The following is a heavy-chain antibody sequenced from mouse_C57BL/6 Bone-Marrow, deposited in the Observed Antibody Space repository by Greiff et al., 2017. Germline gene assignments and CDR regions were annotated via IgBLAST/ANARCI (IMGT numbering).Heavy chain of an antibody. D-gene: IGHD1-1*01. V-gene: IGHV1-50*01. Sequence: VQLQQSGAELVKPGASVKLSCKASGYTFTSYWMQWVKQRPGQGLEWIGEIDPSDSYTNYNQKFKGKATLTVDTSSSTAYMQLSSLTSEDSAVYYCARDGTVVAEEGYYAMDYWGQGTSVTVSS. CDR2: IDPSDSYT. CDR3: ARDGTVVAEEGYYAMDY. J-gene: IGHJ4*01. CDR1: GYTFTSYW.